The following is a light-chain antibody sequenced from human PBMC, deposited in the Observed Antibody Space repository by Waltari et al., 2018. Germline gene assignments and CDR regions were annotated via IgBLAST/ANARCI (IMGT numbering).Light chain of an antibody. V-gene: IGLV2-14*03. CDR3: SSYTSSSTLQ. Sequence: QPASVSGSPGQSITISCTGTSSDGGGYNSVPWYQQHPGKAPKLMIYDVSNRPSGVSNRFSGSKSGNKASLTISGLQAEDEADYYCSSYTSSSTLQFGGGTKLTVL. J-gene: IGLJ2*01. CDR1: SSDGGGYNS. CDR2: DVS.